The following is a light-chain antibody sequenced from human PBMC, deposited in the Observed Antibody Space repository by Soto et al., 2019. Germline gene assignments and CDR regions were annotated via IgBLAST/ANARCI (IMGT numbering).Light chain of an antibody. CDR1: QNIIKY. V-gene: IGKV1-33*01. CDR2: HAS. J-gene: IGKJ3*01. Sequence: DIPLTQSPSSLSASVGDRVSITCQASQNIIKYLNWYQQKPGQAPKLLIFHASDLLPGVPSRFSGRGSGTEFTFTITNLQPEDVATYYCQQYDSVPGFGPGTKVEIK. CDR3: QQYDSVPG.